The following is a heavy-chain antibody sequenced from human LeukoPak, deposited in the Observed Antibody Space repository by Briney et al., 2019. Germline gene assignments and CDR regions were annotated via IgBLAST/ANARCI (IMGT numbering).Heavy chain of an antibody. J-gene: IGHJ4*02. CDR3: ARGGGYDFLFDY. Sequence: ASETLSLTCTVSGGSISSSSYYWGWIRQPPGKGLEWIGSIYYSGSTHYNPSLKSRVTISVDTPKNQFSLKLSSVTAADTAVYYCARGGGYDFLFDYWGQGTLVTVSS. D-gene: IGHD5-12*01. CDR1: GGSISSSSYY. V-gene: IGHV4-39*01. CDR2: IYYSGST.